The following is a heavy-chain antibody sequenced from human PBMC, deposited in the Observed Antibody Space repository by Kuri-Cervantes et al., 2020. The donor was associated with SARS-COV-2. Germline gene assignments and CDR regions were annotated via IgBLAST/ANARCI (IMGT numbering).Heavy chain of an antibody. D-gene: IGHD3-9*01. CDR3: ARQIPLYYDILTGYYNYFDY. J-gene: IGHJ4*02. V-gene: IGHV5-51*01. Sequence: GESLKISCQGSGYSFTSYWIGWVRQMPGKGLEWMGIIYPGDSDTRYSPSFQGQVTISADKSISTAYPQWSSLKASDTAMYYCARQIPLYYDILTGYYNYFDYWGQGTLVTVSS. CDR2: IYPGDSDT. CDR1: GYSFTSYW.